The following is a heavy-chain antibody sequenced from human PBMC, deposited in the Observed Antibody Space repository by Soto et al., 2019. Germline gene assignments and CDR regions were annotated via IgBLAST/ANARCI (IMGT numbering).Heavy chain of an antibody. CDR2: IIPILGIA. Sequence: QVQLVQSGAEVKKPGSSVKVSCKASGGTFSSYTISWVRQAPGQGLEWMGRIIPILGIANYAQKFQGRVTITADKSTSTAYMELSSLRSEDTAVYYCARVREEYCSGGSCYDDYYYYMDVWGKGTTVTVSS. J-gene: IGHJ6*03. D-gene: IGHD2-15*01. V-gene: IGHV1-69*02. CDR1: GGTFSSYT. CDR3: ARVREEYCSGGSCYDDYYYYMDV.